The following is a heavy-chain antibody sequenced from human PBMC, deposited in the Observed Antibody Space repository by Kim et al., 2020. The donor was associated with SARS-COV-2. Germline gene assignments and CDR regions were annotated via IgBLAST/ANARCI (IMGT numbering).Heavy chain of an antibody. J-gene: IGHJ5*02. V-gene: IGHV3-30*02. CDR3: AKAPIVDVPTGKTWFDP. D-gene: IGHD2-2*01. Sequence: VKGRFTISRDTSKSTLYLQMNSLRPEDTAVYYCAKAPIVDVPTGKTWFDPWGQGTLVIVSS.